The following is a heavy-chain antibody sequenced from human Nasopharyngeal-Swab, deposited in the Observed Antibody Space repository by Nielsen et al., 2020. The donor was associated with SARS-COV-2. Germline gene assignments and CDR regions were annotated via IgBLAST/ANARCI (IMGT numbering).Heavy chain of an antibody. J-gene: IGHJ4*02. CDR3: ARGPGSWYSLDY. CDR1: GGSFSGYY. Sequence: SETLSLTCAVYGGSFSGYYWSWIRQPPGKGLEWIGEINHSGSTNYNPSLKSRVTISVDTSKNQFSLKLSSVTAADTAVYYCARGPGSWYSLDYWGQGTLVTVSS. V-gene: IGHV4-34*01. D-gene: IGHD6-13*01. CDR2: INHSGST.